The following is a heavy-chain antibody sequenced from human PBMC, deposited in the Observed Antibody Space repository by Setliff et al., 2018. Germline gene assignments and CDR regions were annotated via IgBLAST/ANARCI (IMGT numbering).Heavy chain of an antibody. V-gene: IGHV3-74*01. D-gene: IGHD1-1*01. CDR2: INSDGSST. Sequence: GGSLRLSCAASGFTFSTYWMHWVRQAPGKGLVWVSRINSDGSSTTYAGSVKGRFTISRDNAKNTLYLQMNSLRAEDTAVYYCARDREGDGNYYMDVWGKGTTVTVSS. CDR1: GFTFSTYW. CDR3: ARDREGDGNYYMDV. J-gene: IGHJ6*03.